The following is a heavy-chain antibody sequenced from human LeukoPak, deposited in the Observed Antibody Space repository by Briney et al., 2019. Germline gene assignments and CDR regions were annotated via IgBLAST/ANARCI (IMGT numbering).Heavy chain of an antibody. CDR3: AKLATSDTGETY. J-gene: IGHJ4*02. Sequence: ASVTVSCMASGYTFTINHIHWVRQAPGQGLEWMGVINPSGDSTTYAQNFQGRVTMTRDTSTSTVYMELRSLRSEDTAIYYCAKLATSDTGETYWGQGTLVTVSS. CDR1: GYTFTINH. V-gene: IGHV1-46*01. CDR2: INPSGDST. D-gene: IGHD3-16*01.